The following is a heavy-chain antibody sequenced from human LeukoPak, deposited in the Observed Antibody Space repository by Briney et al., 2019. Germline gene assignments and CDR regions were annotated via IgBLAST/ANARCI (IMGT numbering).Heavy chain of an antibody. Sequence: SETLSLTCAVSGGSISTTRHYWGWIRQPPGKGLEWIRNMYYGGSTYYNPSLRSRVTISVDTAKNQFSLKLSSVTAADTAVYYCARQGYDILTGYIDAFDIWGQGTMVTVSS. D-gene: IGHD3-9*01. CDR1: GGSISTTRHY. CDR2: MYYGGST. J-gene: IGHJ3*02. V-gene: IGHV4-39*01. CDR3: ARQGYDILTGYIDAFDI.